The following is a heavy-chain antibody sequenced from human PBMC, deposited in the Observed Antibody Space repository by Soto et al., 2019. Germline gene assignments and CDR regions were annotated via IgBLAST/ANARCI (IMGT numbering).Heavy chain of an antibody. CDR3: ASTPAPYDFWSGYYYFDY. J-gene: IGHJ4*02. V-gene: IGHV3-7*03. Sequence: EVQLVESGGGLVQPGGSLRLSCAASGLTFSRYWMSWVRQAPGKGLEWVANIKQDGSEKYYVDSVKGRFTISRDNAKNSLYLQMNSLRAEDTAVYYCASTPAPYDFWSGYYYFDYWGQGTLVTVSS. CDR1: GLTFSRYW. D-gene: IGHD3-3*01. CDR2: IKQDGSEK.